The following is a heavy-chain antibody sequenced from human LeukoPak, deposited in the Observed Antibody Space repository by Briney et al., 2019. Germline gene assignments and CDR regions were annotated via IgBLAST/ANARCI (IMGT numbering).Heavy chain of an antibody. CDR3: ASGPDCSSSSCNRAFDY. D-gene: IGHD2-2*01. CDR2: INHSGST. CDR1: GGSFSCYY. Sequence: PSETLSLTCAVYGGSFSCYYWSWIRQPPGKGLEWIGEINHSGSTNYNPSLKSRVTISVDTSKNQFSLKLSSVTAAETAVYYCASGPDCSSSSCNRAFDYWGQGTLVTVSS. V-gene: IGHV4-34*01. J-gene: IGHJ4*02.